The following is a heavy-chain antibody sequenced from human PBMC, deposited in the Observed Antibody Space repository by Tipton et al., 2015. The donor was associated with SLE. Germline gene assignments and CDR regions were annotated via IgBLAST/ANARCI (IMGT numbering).Heavy chain of an antibody. CDR3: TRSWGAYEPSQY. Sequence: TLSLTCTVSGGSISSYYWSWIRQPPGKGLEWIGYISDSGSTNYNPSLKSRLTISVDTSKNQFSLKLSSVTAADTALYYCTRSWGAYEPSQYWGQGTLVTVSS. J-gene: IGHJ1*01. V-gene: IGHV4-59*01. D-gene: IGHD3-16*01. CDR2: ISDSGST. CDR1: GGSISSYY.